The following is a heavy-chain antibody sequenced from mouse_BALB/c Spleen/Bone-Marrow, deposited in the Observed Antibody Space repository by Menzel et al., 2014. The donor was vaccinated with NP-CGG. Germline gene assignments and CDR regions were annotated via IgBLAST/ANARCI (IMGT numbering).Heavy chain of an antibody. J-gene: IGHJ4*01. Sequence: EVQLVGSGGGLVQPGGSLKLSCAASGFTFSYYTMSWVRQTPEKRLEWVAYISNGGSSTYHPDTVEGRFTISRDNAKNTLYLQMSSLKSEDTAMYHCARDGYDVGGALDYWGQGTSVTVSS. CDR2: ISNGGSST. CDR3: ARDGYDVGGALDY. V-gene: IGHV5-12-2*01. CDR1: GFTFSYYT. D-gene: IGHD2-2*01.